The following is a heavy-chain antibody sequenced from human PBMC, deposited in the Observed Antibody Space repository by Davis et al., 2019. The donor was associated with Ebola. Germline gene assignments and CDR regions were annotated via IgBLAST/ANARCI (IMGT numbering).Heavy chain of an antibody. Sequence: GESLRLSCAASGFTFSSNTMSWVRQAPGKGLEWVSTITGRGSTIYYADSVRGRFTISRDNPKNTLYLHMNSLRADDAAVYYCVKRLDSYFECWGQGTLVTVSS. CDR1: GFTFSSNT. CDR2: ITGRGSTI. CDR3: VKRLDSYFEC. D-gene: IGHD3-16*01. J-gene: IGHJ4*02. V-gene: IGHV3-23*01.